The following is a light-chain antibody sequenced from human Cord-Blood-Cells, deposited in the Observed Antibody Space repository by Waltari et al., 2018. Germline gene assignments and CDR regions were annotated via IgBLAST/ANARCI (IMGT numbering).Light chain of an antibody. CDR1: QSISSW. CDR3: QQYNSYSYT. J-gene: IGKJ2*01. V-gene: IGKV1-5*01. CDR2: DAS. Sequence: DLQMTQSPSTVSASLGDSDNLTCRASQSISSWLAWYQQKPGKAPKLLIYDASSLESGVPSRFSGSGSGTEFTLTISSLQRDDFATYYCQQYNSYSYTFGQGTKLEIK.